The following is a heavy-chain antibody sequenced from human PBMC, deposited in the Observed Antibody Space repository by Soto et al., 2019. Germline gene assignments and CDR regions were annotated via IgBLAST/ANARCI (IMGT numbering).Heavy chain of an antibody. J-gene: IGHJ4*02. Sequence: ASVKVSCKASGDTFTSYAMHWVRQAPGQRLEWMGWINAGNGNTKYSQKFQGRVTITRDTSASTAYMELSSLGSEDTAVYYCARSIVVVTALDYWGQGTLVTVSS. D-gene: IGHD2-21*02. V-gene: IGHV1-3*01. CDR2: INAGNGNT. CDR1: GDTFTSYA. CDR3: ARSIVVVTALDY.